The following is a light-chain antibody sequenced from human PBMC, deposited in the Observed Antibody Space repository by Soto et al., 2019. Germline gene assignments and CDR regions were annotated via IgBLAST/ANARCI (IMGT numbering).Light chain of an antibody. CDR3: QQRSNWPLLT. J-gene: IGKJ4*01. V-gene: IGKV3-11*01. Sequence: NVLTQSPATLSLSPGESATLSCRASQSSSGYLAWYQLKPGQHPRLLIYDASTRAPGVPARFSGSGSATDYTLTISSLEPEDFAVYYCQQRSNWPLLTFGGGTKVDIK. CDR1: QSSSGY. CDR2: DAS.